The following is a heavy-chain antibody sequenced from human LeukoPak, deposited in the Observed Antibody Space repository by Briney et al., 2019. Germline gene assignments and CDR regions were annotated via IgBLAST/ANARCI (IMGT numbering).Heavy chain of an antibody. J-gene: IGHJ4*02. V-gene: IGHV3-23*01. Sequence: GGSLRLSCAASGFTFTSYAMTWVRQAPGKGLEWVSTISGNGDNTYYADSVKGRFTLSKDNSKNTLYLQMNSLRAEDTAIYYCVKEGGCTGGYRHDYWGQGTLVTVSS. CDR1: GFTFTSYA. CDR3: VKEGGCTGGYRHDY. D-gene: IGHD2-8*02. CDR2: ISGNGDNT.